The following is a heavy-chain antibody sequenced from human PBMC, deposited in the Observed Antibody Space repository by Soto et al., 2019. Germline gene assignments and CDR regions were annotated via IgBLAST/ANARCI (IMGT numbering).Heavy chain of an antibody. CDR2: IYYSGST. D-gene: IGHD4-4*01. CDR1: GGSFSGYY. CDR3: ASFSNYEGYGMDV. J-gene: IGHJ6*02. Sequence: SETLSLTCAVYGGSFSGYYWGWIRQPPGKGLEWIGSIYYSGSTYYNPSLKSRVTISVDTSKNQFSLKLSSVTAADTAVYYCASFSNYEGYGMDVWGQGTTVTVSS. V-gene: IGHV4-39*01.